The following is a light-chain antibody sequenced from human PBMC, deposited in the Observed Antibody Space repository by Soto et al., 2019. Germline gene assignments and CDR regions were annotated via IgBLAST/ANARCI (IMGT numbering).Light chain of an antibody. CDR1: ESISDY. J-gene: IGKJ4*01. Sequence: IQLTQSPSSLSASVGDRVTIVCRASESISDYLNCYQLKSGEAPKVLIYSASTLRGGVPSRFSGTGSGTEFTLTISSLQPEEVANYYCQQTFSHLLSFGGGTTVEIK. CDR2: SAS. CDR3: QQTFSHLLS. V-gene: IGKV1-39*01.